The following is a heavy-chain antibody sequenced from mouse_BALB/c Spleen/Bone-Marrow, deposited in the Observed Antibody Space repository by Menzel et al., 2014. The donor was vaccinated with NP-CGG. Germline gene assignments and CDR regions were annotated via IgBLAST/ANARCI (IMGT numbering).Heavy chain of an antibody. CDR3: AREKGKDAMDY. V-gene: IGHV1-54*01. Sequence: QVQLQQSGAELVRPGTSVKVSRKASGYAFTNYLIEWVKQRPGQGLEWIGVINPGSGGTNYNEKFKGKATLTADKSSSTAYMQLSSLTSDDSAVYFYAREKGKDAMDYWGQGTSVTVSS. D-gene: IGHD2-1*01. CDR1: GYAFTNYL. CDR2: INPGSGGT. J-gene: IGHJ4*01.